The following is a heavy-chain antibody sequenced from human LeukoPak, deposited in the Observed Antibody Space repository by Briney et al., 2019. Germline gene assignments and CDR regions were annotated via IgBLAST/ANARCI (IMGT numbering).Heavy chain of an antibody. CDR2: INSDGSST. CDR1: GFTFSSYW. V-gene: IGHV3-74*01. CDR3: ASTAGIQLWFH. Sequence: PGGSLRLSCAASGFTFSSYWMHWVRQAPGKGLVWVSRINSDGSSTSYADSVKGRFTISRDNAKNTLYLQMNSLRAEDTAVYYCASTAGIQLWFHWGQGTLVTVSS. D-gene: IGHD5-18*01. J-gene: IGHJ4*02.